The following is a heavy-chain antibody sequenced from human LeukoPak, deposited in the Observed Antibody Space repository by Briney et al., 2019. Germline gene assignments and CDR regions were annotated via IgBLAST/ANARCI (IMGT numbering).Heavy chain of an antibody. CDR3: AKGDYYDHMPVDY. J-gene: IGHJ4*02. CDR2: IKQDGSEK. D-gene: IGHD3-22*01. Sequence: GSLRLSCAASGFTFSSYWMSWVRQAPGKGLEWVANIKQDGSEKYYVDSVKGRFTISRDTSKNSLYLQMNSLRAEDTALYYCAKGDYYDHMPVDYWGQGTLVTVSS. V-gene: IGHV3-7*03. CDR1: GFTFSSYW.